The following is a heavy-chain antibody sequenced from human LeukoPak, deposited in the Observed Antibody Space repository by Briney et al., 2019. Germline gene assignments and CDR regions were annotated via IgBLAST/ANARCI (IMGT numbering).Heavy chain of an antibody. V-gene: IGHV3-21*01. J-gene: IGHJ1*01. Sequence: GGSLRLSCAASGFTCSSNTMNWVRQAPGKGLVWVSSISSGGSYMKYADSVRGRLTSSRDNAKNSLYLQMNSLRAEHTAVYYCASEDYYDSSAYYYRNFQHWGQGTLVTVSS. CDR2: ISSGGSYM. CDR3: ASEDYYDSSAYYYRNFQH. CDR1: GFTCSSNT. D-gene: IGHD3-22*01.